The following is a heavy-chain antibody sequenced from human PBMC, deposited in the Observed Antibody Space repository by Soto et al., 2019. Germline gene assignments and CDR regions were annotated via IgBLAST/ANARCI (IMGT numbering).Heavy chain of an antibody. J-gene: IGHJ5*01. Sequence: SQTLSLTCTVSGSSISSYYWSWIRQPPGNGLEWIGYIYYSGSTNYNPSLKSRVTISVDTSKTQFSLNLSSVTAAVTALYYCARHHDSWGHGTLVTASS. CDR2: IYYSGST. CDR1: GSSISSYY. V-gene: IGHV4-59*08. CDR3: ARHHDS.